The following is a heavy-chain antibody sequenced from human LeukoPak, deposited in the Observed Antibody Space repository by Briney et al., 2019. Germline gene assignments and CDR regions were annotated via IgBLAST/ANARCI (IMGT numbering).Heavy chain of an antibody. J-gene: IGHJ4*02. CDR3: ARGSTRAFNY. D-gene: IGHD2-2*01. CDR1: GGSISSSSYY. Sequence: SETLSLTCTVSGGSISSSSYYWGWIRQPPGKGLEWIGSTYYSGSTYYNPSLKSRVTISVDTSKNQFSLKLSSVTAADTAVYYCARGSTRAFNYWGQGTLVTVSS. CDR2: TYYSGST. V-gene: IGHV4-39*07.